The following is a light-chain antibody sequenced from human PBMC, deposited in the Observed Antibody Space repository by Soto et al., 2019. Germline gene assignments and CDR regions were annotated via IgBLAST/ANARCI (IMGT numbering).Light chain of an antibody. Sequence: QAVVTQPPSASGTPGQRVTISCSGSSSNIGNNYVYWYQHLPGTAPKLLIYSNNQRPSGVPDRFSASKSGSSAPLAISGLRSEDEADYYCAAWNDSLNMVFGGGTKLTVL. CDR2: SNN. V-gene: IGLV1-47*02. CDR1: SSNIGNNY. J-gene: IGLJ2*01. CDR3: AAWNDSLNMV.